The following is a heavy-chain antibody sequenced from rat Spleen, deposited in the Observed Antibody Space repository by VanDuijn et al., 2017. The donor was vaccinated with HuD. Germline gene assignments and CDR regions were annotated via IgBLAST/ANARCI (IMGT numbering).Heavy chain of an antibody. J-gene: IGHJ2*01. CDR1: GFTFSDYY. CDR3: ARHPDYSNYFDY. V-gene: IGHV5-25*01. CDR2: ISPSGSST. Sequence: EVQLVESDGGLVQPGRSLKLSCAASGFTFSDYYMAWVRQAPTKGLEWVATISPSGSSTYYRDSVKGRFTISRDNAKSTLHLQMDSLRSEDTATYYCARHPDYSNYFDYWGQGVMVTVSS. D-gene: IGHD1-1*01.